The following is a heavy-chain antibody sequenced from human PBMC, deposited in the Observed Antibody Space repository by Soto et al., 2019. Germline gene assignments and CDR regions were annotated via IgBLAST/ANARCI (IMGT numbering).Heavy chain of an antibody. CDR2: TSGSGAGT. Sequence: PGGSLRLSCAASGFSFSIFAMGWFRQAPGKGLDWVASTSGSGAGTYYADSVKGRFSISRDNSKNTLHLQMNSLRAEDTAVYYCAKDRQAARPIHWGQGTLVTVSS. D-gene: IGHD6-6*01. J-gene: IGHJ4*02. V-gene: IGHV3-23*01. CDR3: AKDRQAARPIH. CDR1: GFSFSIFA.